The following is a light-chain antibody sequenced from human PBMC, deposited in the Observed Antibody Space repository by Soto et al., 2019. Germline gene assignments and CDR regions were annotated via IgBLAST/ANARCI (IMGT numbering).Light chain of an antibody. J-gene: IGLJ2*01. Sequence: QSALTQPASVSGSPGQSITICCTGTRSDIGAYNFVSWYQQHPGEVPKLMLYDVNVRPSGVSNRFSGSKSGNTASLTISGLQAEDEADYYCTSWTTSTTMIFGGGTKLTVL. CDR1: RSDIGAYNF. CDR2: DVN. CDR3: TSWTTSTTMI. V-gene: IGLV2-14*03.